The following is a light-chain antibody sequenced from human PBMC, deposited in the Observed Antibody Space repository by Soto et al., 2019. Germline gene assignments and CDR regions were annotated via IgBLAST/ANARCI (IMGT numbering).Light chain of an antibody. CDR1: QSVSSSY. Sequence: EIVLTQSPGTLSLSPGERATLSCRASQSVSSSYLGWYQQKPGQAPRLLIYGASSRATGIPDRFSGSGSGTDFTLTISRLEPEDFAVYYCQQYGSSWLTFGGGTKLEIK. CDR3: QQYGSSWLT. J-gene: IGKJ4*01. V-gene: IGKV3-20*01. CDR2: GAS.